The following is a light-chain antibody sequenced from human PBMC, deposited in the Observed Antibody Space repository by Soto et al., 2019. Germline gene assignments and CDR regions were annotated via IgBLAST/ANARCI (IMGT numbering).Light chain of an antibody. CDR3: QQYDSSPRT. J-gene: IGKJ1*01. Sequence: IVLTQYPATLSLSPGERATLSCRASQSVSSYLAWYQQKPGQAPRLLIYAISDRATGVPDRFRGSGSGTDFTLTITRLEKEDFAVYFCQQYDSSPRTFGQGTKVDIK. CDR1: QSVSSY. CDR2: AIS. V-gene: IGKV3-20*01.